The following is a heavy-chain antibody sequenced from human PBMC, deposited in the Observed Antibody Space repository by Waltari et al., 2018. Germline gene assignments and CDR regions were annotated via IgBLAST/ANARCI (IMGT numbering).Heavy chain of an antibody. CDR1: GASFSGYY. J-gene: IGHJ5*02. Sequence: QVQLQQWGAGQLKPSETLSPTCAVYGASFSGYYWSWLRQPPGKGLEWIGEINHSGSTNYNPSLKNRLTISLDTSKNQFSLKMRSVTAADTAVYYCARADRGRDGRYATPDWGPWGQGTLVTVSS. D-gene: IGHD3-16*01. CDR3: ARADRGRDGRYATPDWGP. V-gene: IGHV4-34*01. CDR2: INHSGST.